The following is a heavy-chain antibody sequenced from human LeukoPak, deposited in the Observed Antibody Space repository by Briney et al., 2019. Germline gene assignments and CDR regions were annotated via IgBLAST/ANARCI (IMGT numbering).Heavy chain of an antibody. Sequence: SVKVAWKASGYTFTGYGVSWVRHAPGHGREWVGWIRAYNGNTNHAKKIQGRVTMTTDTSTSTAYMELRSLRSDDTAVYYCARGMPSTVVTRGTPPDYWGQGTLVTVSS. D-gene: IGHD4-23*01. CDR2: IRAYNGNT. J-gene: IGHJ4*02. V-gene: IGHV1-18*01. CDR1: GYTFTGYG. CDR3: ARGMPSTVVTRGTPPDY.